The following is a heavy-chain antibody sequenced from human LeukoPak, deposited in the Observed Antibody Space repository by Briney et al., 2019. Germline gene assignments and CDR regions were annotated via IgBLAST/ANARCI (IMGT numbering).Heavy chain of an antibody. D-gene: IGHD6-19*01. CDR2: IYYSGST. V-gene: IGHV4-39*01. CDR1: GGSISSSSYY. CDR3: ASSRAIIAVAGRY. Sequence: SETLSLTCTVSGGSISSSSYYWGWIRQPPGKGLEWIGSIYYSGSTYYNPSLKSRVTISVDTSKNQFSLKLSSVTAADTAVYYCASSRAIIAVAGRYWGQGTKVTVSS. J-gene: IGHJ3*01.